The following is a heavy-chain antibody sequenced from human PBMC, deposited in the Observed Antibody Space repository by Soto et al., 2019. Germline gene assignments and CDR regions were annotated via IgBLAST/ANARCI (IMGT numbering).Heavy chain of an antibody. CDR2: ISGSSGYT. J-gene: IGHJ6*02. CDR3: AKREGQAWSRDHFYYYAVEV. CDR1: GFSFSDSY. V-gene: IGHV3-11*06. Sequence: GGSLRLSCAASGFSFSDSYMSWVRQAPGKGLEWVAYISGSSGYTGYADSVKGRFTISRDNAKNSLYLQMNSLRVEDTAVYYCAKREGQAWSRDHFYYYAVEVWGRGTTVTVYS. D-gene: IGHD3-3*01.